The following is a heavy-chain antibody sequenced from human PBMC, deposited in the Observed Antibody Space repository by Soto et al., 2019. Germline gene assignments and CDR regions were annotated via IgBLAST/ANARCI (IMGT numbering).Heavy chain of an antibody. CDR1: GGTFSSYA. Sequence: SVKVSCKASGGTFSSYAISWVRQAPGQGLEWMGGIIPIFGTANYAQKFQGGVTITADKSTSTAYMELSSLRSEDTAVYYCARDRGLLPRYYGMDVWGQGTTVTVSS. J-gene: IGHJ6*02. CDR2: IIPIFGTA. CDR3: ARDRGLLPRYYGMDV. V-gene: IGHV1-69*06. D-gene: IGHD2-21*02.